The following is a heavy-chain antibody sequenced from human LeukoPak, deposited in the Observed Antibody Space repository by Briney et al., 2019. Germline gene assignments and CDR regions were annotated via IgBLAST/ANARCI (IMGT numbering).Heavy chain of an antibody. CDR3: ARTKYQLPRGPFDY. CDR2: ISYDGSNK. V-gene: IGHV3-30*04. Sequence: PGGSLRLSCAASGFTFSTYAMHWVRQAPGKGLEWVAVISYDGSNKYYADSVKGRFTISRDNSKNTLYLQMNSLRAEDTAVYYCARTKYQLPRGPFDYWGQGTLVTVSS. J-gene: IGHJ4*02. CDR1: GFTFSTYA. D-gene: IGHD2-2*01.